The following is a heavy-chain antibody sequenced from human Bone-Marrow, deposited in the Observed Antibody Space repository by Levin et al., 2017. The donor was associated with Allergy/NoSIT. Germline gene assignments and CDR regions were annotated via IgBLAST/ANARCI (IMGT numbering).Heavy chain of an antibody. CDR2: IAYDGSNQ. D-gene: IGHD2-2*01. CDR3: ARGGRRFCTTRGCYAADGLDV. V-gene: IGHV3-30*04. CDR1: GFSFSEYP. J-gene: IGHJ6*02. Sequence: GGSLRLSCVASGFSFSEYPLHWVRQPPGKGLEWLAVIAYDGSNQYSVDSEKGRFTVSRDNSNSTFYVQMNSLRPEDTAVYFCARGGRRFCTTRGCYAADGLDVWGQGTTVVVSS.